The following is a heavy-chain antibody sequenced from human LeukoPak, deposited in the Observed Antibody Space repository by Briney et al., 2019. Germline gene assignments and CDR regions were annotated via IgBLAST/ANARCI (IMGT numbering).Heavy chain of an antibody. CDR1: GYSFTSYW. CDR2: IYPGDSDT. J-gene: IGHJ5*02. V-gene: IGHV5-51*01. Sequence: GESLKISCKGSGYSFTSYWIGWVRQMPGKGLEWMGIIYPGDSDTRYSPSFQGQVTNSADKSISTAYLQWSSLKASDTAMYYCARIPLQDIVVVQSLESWFDPWGQGNLDTVSS. D-gene: IGHD2-2*01. CDR3: ARIPLQDIVVVQSLESWFDP.